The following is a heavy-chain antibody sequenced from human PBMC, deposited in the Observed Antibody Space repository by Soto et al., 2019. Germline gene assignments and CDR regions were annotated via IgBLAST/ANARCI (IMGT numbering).Heavy chain of an antibody. J-gene: IGHJ6*02. Sequence: QVQLVQSGAEVKKPGASVKVSCKASGYTFTSYGISWVRQAPGQGLEWVGWNSAYNGNTNYAQKRQGRGTMTTATSTSTAYMELGSLKSEDTPVYNCARARGADGMDVWGQGTTVTVSS. CDR3: ARARGADGMDV. CDR1: GYTFTSYG. V-gene: IGHV1-18*01. CDR2: NSAYNGNT.